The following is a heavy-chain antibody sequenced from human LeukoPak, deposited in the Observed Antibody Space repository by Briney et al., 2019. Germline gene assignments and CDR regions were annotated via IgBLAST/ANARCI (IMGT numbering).Heavy chain of an antibody. J-gene: IGHJ4*02. Sequence: GGSVKISCKCSGYSLTSYWIGWVRQLPGKGLEWMEIIYPGFSETRYGPSVQGQVTISADKSISTAYMQWSSLKAPDTAMYYCAKGSASYLLDYCGQGTLVTVSS. CDR1: GYSLTSYW. D-gene: IGHD3-10*01. V-gene: IGHV5-51*01. CDR3: AKGSASYLLDY. CDR2: IYPGFSET.